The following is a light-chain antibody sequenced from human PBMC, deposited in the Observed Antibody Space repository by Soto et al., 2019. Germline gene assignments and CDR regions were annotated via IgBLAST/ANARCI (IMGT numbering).Light chain of an antibody. J-gene: IGLJ2*01. CDR2: DVY. V-gene: IGLV2-11*02. Sequence: QSVLTQPRSVSGSPGQSVTISCTGTSSDVGGYNYVSWYQHCPGKAPRLMIYDVYNRPSGVPDRFSGSKSGNTASLTISGLQAEDEADYYCCSYAGTYTVVFGEGTQLTV. CDR1: SSDVGGYNY. CDR3: CSYAGTYTVV.